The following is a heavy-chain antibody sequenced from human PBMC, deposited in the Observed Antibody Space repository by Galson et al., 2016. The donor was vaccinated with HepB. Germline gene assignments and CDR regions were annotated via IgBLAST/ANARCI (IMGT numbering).Heavy chain of an antibody. CDR1: GGSITSADNN. Sequence: TLSLTCAVSGGSITSADNNWGWIRQHPGKGLEWIGYIHYTGSTYYSPSLKTRLTISLDASKNQFFLRLNSVTAADSAVYYCARDSGWGSFPLFYYFGLDVGGRGTTV. D-gene: IGHD3-10*01. V-gene: IGHV4-31*11. J-gene: IGHJ6*02. CDR2: IHYTGST. CDR3: ARDSGWGSFPLFYYFGLDV.